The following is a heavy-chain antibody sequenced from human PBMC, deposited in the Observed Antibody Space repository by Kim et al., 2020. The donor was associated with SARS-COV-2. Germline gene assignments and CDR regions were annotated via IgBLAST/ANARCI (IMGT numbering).Heavy chain of an antibody. CDR1: GFTFSDFY. Sequence: GGSLRLSCAASGFTFSDFYMSWIRQAPGKGLDWISYIGDSDNTLFYADSVKGRFTISRDNAKNSLYLQMSSLTAEDTAVYYCARGAGPTFDPWGQGTLVTVSS. V-gene: IGHV3-11*01. CDR3: ARGAGPTFDP. D-gene: IGHD6-19*01. CDR2: IGDSDNTL. J-gene: IGHJ5*02.